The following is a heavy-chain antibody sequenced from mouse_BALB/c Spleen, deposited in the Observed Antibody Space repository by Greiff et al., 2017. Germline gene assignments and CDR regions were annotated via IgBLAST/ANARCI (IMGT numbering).Heavy chain of an antibody. CDR1: GYTFTSYW. CDR3: TTYYRYDVRAMDY. CDR2: IDPSDSYT. Sequence: VQLQQPGAELVKPGASVKMSCKASGYTFTSYWMHWVKQRPGQGLEWIGVIDPSDSYTSYNQKFKGKATLTVDTSSSTAYMQLSSLTSEDSAVYYCTTYYRYDVRAMDYWGQGTSVTVSS. J-gene: IGHJ4*01. V-gene: IGHV1S127*01. D-gene: IGHD2-14*01.